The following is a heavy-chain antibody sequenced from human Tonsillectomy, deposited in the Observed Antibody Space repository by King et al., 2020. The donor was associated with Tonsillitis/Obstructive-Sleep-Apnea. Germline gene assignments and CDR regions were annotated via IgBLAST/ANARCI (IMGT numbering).Heavy chain of an antibody. CDR1: GFTFSSYA. J-gene: IGHJ4*02. V-gene: IGHV3-30*04. CDR2: ISYDGSKK. CDR3: AREIGSSGWYPHLDY. D-gene: IGHD6-19*01. Sequence: VQLVESGGGVVQPGRSLRLSCAASGFTFSSYAMHWVRQAPGKGLEWVAVISYDGSKKYYTDSVKGRLTISRDNSKNNMYLQMNSLRGQDAAVYYCAREIGSSGWYPHLDYWGQGTLVTVSS.